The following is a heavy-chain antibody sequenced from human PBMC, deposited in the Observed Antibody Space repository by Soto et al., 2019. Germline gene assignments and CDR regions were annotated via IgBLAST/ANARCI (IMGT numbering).Heavy chain of an antibody. D-gene: IGHD2-15*01. J-gene: IGHJ6*03. CDR1: GYTFTSYD. V-gene: IGHV1-8*01. CDR3: ARVNGLGTVVVVAATRYYYYMDV. CDR2: MNPNSGNT. Sequence: GASVKVSFKASGYTFTSYDINWVRQATGQGLEWMGWMNPNSGNTGYAQKFQGRVTMTRNTSISTAYMELSSLRSEDTAVYYCARVNGLGTVVVVAATRYYYYMDVWGKGTTVTVSS.